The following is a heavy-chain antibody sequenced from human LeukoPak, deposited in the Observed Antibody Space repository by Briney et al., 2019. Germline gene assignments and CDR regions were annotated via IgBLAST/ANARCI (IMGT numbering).Heavy chain of an antibody. J-gene: IGHJ4*02. V-gene: IGHV3-20*04. D-gene: IGHD1-26*01. CDR3: AKASWAGVTTTYFDY. CDR1: GFTFDDYG. CDR2: IDRNGDST. Sequence: GGSLRLSCAASGFTFDDYGMSWVRQAPGKGLEWVSGIDRNGDSTGYADSVEGRFTISRDNAKNSLYLQMDSLRAEDTALYYCAKASWAGVTTTYFDYWGQGTLVTVSS.